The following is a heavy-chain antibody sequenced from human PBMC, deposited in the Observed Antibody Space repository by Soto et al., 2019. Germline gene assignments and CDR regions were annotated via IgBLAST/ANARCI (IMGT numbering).Heavy chain of an antibody. CDR2: INSNCGYI. Sequence: LRLWYGSSGCTRIGHGVRRVRQATGKLLGWVSSINSNCGYIYYAESVKGRFTISRDNAKNSLYLQMNSLRAEDTAVYYCTKDQSRDLNHGGYYCYGMELWGQGTTVIV. D-gene: IGHD3-3*01. V-gene: IGHV3-21*04. CDR1: GCTRIGHG. J-gene: IGHJ6*02. CDR3: TKDQSRDLNHGGYYCYGMEL.